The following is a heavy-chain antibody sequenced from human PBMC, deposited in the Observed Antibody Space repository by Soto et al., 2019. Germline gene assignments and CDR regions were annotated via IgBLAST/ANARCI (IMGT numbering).Heavy chain of an antibody. J-gene: IGHJ6*02. V-gene: IGHV3-23*01. Sequence: EVQLLESGGGLVQPGGSLRLSCAASGFTFSTYAMRWVRQAPGKGLEWVSSSTGGGGRGTYYGESVKGRFTITRADYQNTLYLQMECLRADDMAVYYCANCHHNSGRSNGGMDVWGQGTTVTVSS. CDR3: ANCHHNSGRSNGGMDV. CDR1: GFTFSTYA. CDR2: STGGGGRGT. D-gene: IGHD3-10*01.